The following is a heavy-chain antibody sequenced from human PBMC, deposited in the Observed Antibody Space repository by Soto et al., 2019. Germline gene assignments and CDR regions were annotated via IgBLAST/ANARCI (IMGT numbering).Heavy chain of an antibody. CDR3: ARELYGGNTYWYFDL. Sequence: QVQLQESGPGLVKPSETLSLTCTVSGGSISSYYWSWIRQPPGKGLEWIGYIYYSGSTNYNPSLKSRVTISVDTSKNQFSLKLSSVTAADTAVYYCARELYGGNTYWYFDLWGRGTLVTVSS. J-gene: IGHJ2*01. CDR2: IYYSGST. D-gene: IGHD4-17*01. V-gene: IGHV4-59*01. CDR1: GGSISSYY.